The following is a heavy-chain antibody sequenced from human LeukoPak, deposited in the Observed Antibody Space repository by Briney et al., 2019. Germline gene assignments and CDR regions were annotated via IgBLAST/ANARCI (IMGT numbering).Heavy chain of an antibody. CDR3: ARGNHYYDSSGYYPHPLYYYYYGMDV. V-gene: IGHV4-34*01. D-gene: IGHD3-22*01. CDR1: GGSFSGYY. Sequence: SETLSLTCAVYGGSFSGYYWSWIRQPPGKGLEWIGEINHSGSTNYNPSLKSRVTISVDTSKNQFSLKLSSVTAADTAVYYCARGNHYYDSSGYYPHPLYYYYYGMDVWGKGTTVTVSS. CDR2: INHSGST. J-gene: IGHJ6*04.